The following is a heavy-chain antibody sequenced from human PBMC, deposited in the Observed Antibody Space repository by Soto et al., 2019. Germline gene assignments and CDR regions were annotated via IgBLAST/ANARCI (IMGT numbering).Heavy chain of an antibody. Sequence: SETLSLTCTVSGGSNIRDGYYWSWIRQHPGKGLEWIAYISYSGSSYSNPSLKSRVTISADTSKNQFSLRLTSVTAADTAVYFCARATPAGSADFWGQGTLVT. CDR3: ARATPAGSADF. CDR1: GGSNIRDGYY. CDR2: ISYSGSS. J-gene: IGHJ4*02. D-gene: IGHD2-2*01. V-gene: IGHV4-31*03.